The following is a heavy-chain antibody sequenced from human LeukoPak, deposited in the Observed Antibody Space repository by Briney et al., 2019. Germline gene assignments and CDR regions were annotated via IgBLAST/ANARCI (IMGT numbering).Heavy chain of an antibody. CDR3: ASDLLRY. Sequence: GRSLRLSCAASGFTFDDYAMHWVRQAPGKGLEWVSGISWNSGSIGYADSVKGRFTISRDNAKNSLYLQMNSLRAEDTAVYYCASDLLRYWGQGTLVTVSS. J-gene: IGHJ4*02. D-gene: IGHD2/OR15-2a*01. CDR2: ISWNSGSI. CDR1: GFTFDDYA. V-gene: IGHV3-9*01.